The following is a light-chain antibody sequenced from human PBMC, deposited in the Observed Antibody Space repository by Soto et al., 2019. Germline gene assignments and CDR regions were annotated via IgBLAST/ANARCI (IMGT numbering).Light chain of an antibody. Sequence: EIVLTQSPGTLSLSPGERATLSCRASQSISTYLAWYQQKPGQAPRLFIYGASTRATGIPARFSGSGSGTEFTLTISGLQSEDSGVYYCLQHYAWPWTFGQGTKVDIK. CDR1: QSISTY. V-gene: IGKV3-15*01. CDR2: GAS. J-gene: IGKJ1*01. CDR3: LQHYAWPWT.